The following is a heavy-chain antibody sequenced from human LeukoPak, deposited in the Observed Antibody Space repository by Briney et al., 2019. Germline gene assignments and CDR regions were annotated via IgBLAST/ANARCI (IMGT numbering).Heavy chain of an antibody. CDR3: ARGTIFGVVSHFDY. V-gene: IGHV4-30-2*01. CDR2: IYHSGST. D-gene: IGHD3-3*01. Sequence: TLSLTCAVSGGSISSGGYSWRWIRQPPGRGLEWIGYIYHSGSTYYNPSLKSRVTISVDRSKNQFSLRLSSVTAADTAVYYCARGTIFGVVSHFDYWGQGTLVTVSS. J-gene: IGHJ4*02. CDR1: GGSISSGGYS.